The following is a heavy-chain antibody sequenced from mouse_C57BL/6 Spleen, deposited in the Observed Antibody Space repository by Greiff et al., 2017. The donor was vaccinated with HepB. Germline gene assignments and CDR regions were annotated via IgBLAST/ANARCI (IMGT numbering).Heavy chain of an antibody. CDR3: ARWVPWYFDV. Sequence: QVQLQQPGAELVKPGASVKLSCKASGYTFTSYWMHWVKQRPGKGLEWIGMIHPNSGSTNYNEKFKSKATLTVNNSSSTAYMQSSSLTSEDSAVYYCARWVPWYFDVWGTGTTVTVSS. CDR2: IHPNSGST. J-gene: IGHJ1*03. V-gene: IGHV1-64*01. CDR1: GYTFTSYW. D-gene: IGHD5-1*01.